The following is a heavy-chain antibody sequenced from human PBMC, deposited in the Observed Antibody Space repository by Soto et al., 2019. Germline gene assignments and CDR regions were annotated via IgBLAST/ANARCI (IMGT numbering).Heavy chain of an antibody. V-gene: IGHV3-66*01. CDR3: ARAASAYADYYYYMDV. D-gene: IGHD4-17*01. CDR2: IYSGGST. Sequence: EVQLVESGGGLVQPGGSLRLSCAASGFTVSSNYMSWVRQAPGKGLEWVSVIYSGGSTYYADSVKGRFTISRDNSKNTLYLQMSSLRAEDTAVYYCARAASAYADYYYYMDVWGKGTTVTVSS. CDR1: GFTVSSNY. J-gene: IGHJ6*03.